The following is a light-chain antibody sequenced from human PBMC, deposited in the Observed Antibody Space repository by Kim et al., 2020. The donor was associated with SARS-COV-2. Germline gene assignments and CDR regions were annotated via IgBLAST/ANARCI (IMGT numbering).Light chain of an antibody. Sequence: EIVMTQSPATLSVSPGERATLSCRASQSVSSNLAWYQQKPGQAPRLLIYGASTRATGIPGRFSGSWSGTEFTLTISSLQSEDFAVYYCQQYSHGPLTFGGGTKVDIK. J-gene: IGKJ4*01. CDR2: GAS. V-gene: IGKV3-15*01. CDR1: QSVSSN. CDR3: QQYSHGPLT.